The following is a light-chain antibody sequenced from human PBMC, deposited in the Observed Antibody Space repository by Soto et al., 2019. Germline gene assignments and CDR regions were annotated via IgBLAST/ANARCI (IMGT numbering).Light chain of an antibody. CDR3: QQLHTYPYT. CDR2: TAS. J-gene: IGKJ2*01. V-gene: IGKV1-9*01. Sequence: IPLTQSPSFLSASVGDRVTITCRASQGISNFLAWYQQKPGKVPELLIYTASTLRSGVPSRFSGSGSGTEFTLTISSLQPEDFATFYCQQLHTYPYTFGQGTRLDI. CDR1: QGISNF.